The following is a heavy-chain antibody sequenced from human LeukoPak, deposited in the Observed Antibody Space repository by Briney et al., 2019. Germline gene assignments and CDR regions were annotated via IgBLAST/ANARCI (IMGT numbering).Heavy chain of an antibody. CDR3: ARDLSLYYYGMDV. CDR1: GGSISSVSYY. J-gene: IGHJ6*02. CDR2: IYTSGST. Sequence: SETLSLTCTVSGGSISSVSYYWTGIRQPPGKGLEWIGRIYTSGSTNYNPSLKSRVTISVDTSKNQFSLKLSSVTAADTAVYYCARDLSLYYYGMDVWGQGTTVTVSS. D-gene: IGHD5/OR15-5a*01. V-gene: IGHV4-61*02.